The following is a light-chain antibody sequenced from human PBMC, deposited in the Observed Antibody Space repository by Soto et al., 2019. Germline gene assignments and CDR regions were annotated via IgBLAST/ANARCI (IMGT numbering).Light chain of an antibody. V-gene: IGKV4-1*01. CDR1: QSVLSSSNNKNF. Sequence: DIVMTQSPDSLAVSLGERATINCKSSQSVLSSSNNKNFLAWYQQKPGQSPKLLIYWASTRESGVPDRFSGSGSGTDFTLTISSLQAEDVAVYFCQQYYRIPYNFGQGTKLEIK. J-gene: IGKJ2*01. CDR2: WAS. CDR3: QQYYRIPYN.